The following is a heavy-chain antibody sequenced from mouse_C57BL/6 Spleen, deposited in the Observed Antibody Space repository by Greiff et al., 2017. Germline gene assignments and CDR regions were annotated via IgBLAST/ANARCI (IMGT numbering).Heavy chain of an antibody. CDR3: ARDKTTVVDNYAMDY. J-gene: IGHJ4*01. V-gene: IGHV1-80*01. CDR1: GYAFSSYW. Sequence: LVESGAELVKPGASVKISCKASGYAFSSYWMNWVKQRPGKGLEWIGQIYPGDGDTNYNGKFKGKATLTADKSSSTAYMQLSSLTSEDSAVYFCARDKTTVVDNYAMDYWGQGTSVTVSS. CDR2: IYPGDGDT. D-gene: IGHD1-1*01.